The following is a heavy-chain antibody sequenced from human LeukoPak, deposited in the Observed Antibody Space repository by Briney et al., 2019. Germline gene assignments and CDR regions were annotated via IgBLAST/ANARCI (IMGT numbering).Heavy chain of an antibody. CDR3: ARGRVVVVPAGDYYYYYMDV. Sequence: GASVKVSCKASGYTFTSYGISWVRQAPGQGLEWMGWISAYNGNTNYAQKFQGRVTITTDESTSTAYMELSSLRSEDTAVYYCARGRVVVVPAGDYYYYYMDVWGKGTTVTVSS. V-gene: IGHV1-18*01. D-gene: IGHD2-2*01. CDR1: GYTFTSYG. J-gene: IGHJ6*03. CDR2: ISAYNGNT.